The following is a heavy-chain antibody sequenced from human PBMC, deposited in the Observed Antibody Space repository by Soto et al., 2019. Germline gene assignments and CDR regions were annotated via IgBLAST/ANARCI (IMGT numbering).Heavy chain of an antibody. CDR2: ISYDGSNK. Sequence: QVQLVESGGGVVQPGRSLRLSCAASGFTFSSYAMHWVRQAPGKGLEWVAVISYDGSNKYYADSVKGRFTISRDNSKNTLYLQMKSLRAEDTAVYYCARGGGGHYDYFDYWGQGTLVTVSS. CDR3: ARGGGGHYDYFDY. V-gene: IGHV3-30-3*01. CDR1: GFTFSSYA. D-gene: IGHD1-26*01. J-gene: IGHJ4*02.